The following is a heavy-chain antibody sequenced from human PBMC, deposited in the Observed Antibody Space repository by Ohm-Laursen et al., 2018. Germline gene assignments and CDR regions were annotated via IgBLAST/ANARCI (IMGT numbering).Heavy chain of an antibody. CDR1: GGTFCSYA. Sequence: SVKVSCKVSGGTFCSYAISWVRQAPGQGLEWMGGIIPIFGTANYAQKFQGRVTITADESTSTAYMVLSGLRAEDTAVYYCARDIVSRQDWFDPWGQGTLVTVSS. CDR2: IIPIFGTA. CDR3: ARDIVSRQDWFDP. D-gene: IGHD2-15*01. J-gene: IGHJ5*02. V-gene: IGHV1-69*01.